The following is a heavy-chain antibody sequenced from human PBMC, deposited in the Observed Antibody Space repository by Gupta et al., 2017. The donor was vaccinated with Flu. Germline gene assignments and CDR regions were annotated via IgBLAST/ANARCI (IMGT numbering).Heavy chain of an antibody. D-gene: IGHD4-17*01. Sequence: QVQLVESGGGVVQPGRSLRLSCAASGFTFSSYGMHWVRQAPGKGLEWVAVISYDGSNKYYADSVKGRFTISRDNSKNTLYLQMNSLRAEDTAVYYCAKDRYGDYATVGGFDPWGQGTLVTVSS. V-gene: IGHV3-30*18. CDR3: AKDRYGDYATVGGFDP. CDR2: ISYDGSNK. J-gene: IGHJ5*02. CDR1: GFTFSSYG.